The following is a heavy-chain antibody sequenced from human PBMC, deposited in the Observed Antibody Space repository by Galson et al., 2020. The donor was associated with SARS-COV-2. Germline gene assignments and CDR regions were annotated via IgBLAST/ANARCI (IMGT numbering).Heavy chain of an antibody. CDR3: ARVPPDTAMVTDYYYYRDV. D-gene: IGHD5-18*01. CDR1: GGSFSGYY. CDR2: INHSGST. V-gene: IGHV4-34*01. Sequence: SATLSLTCAVYGGSFSGYYWSWIRQPPGKGLEWIGEINHSGSTNYNPSLKSRVTISVDTSKNQFSLKLSSVTAADTAVYYCARVPPDTAMVTDYYYYRDVWGKGTMVTVSS. J-gene: IGHJ6*03.